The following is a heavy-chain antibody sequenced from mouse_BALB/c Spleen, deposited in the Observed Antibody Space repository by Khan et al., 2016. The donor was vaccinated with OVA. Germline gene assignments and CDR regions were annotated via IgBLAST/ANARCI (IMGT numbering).Heavy chain of an antibody. CDR2: INPSNYYT. CDR1: GYTFTSYT. J-gene: IGHJ3*01. V-gene: IGHV1-4*01. D-gene: IGHD2-14*01. CDR3: VREGAYHRADGWFAY. Sequence: QVQLQQSGAELARPGASVKMSCKASGYTFTSYTMHWVRQRPGQAPEWIGHINPSNYYTNYNQNFKDKATLIVDKSSSTAYMQLNSLTSEDSAVXYFVREGAYHRADGWFAYWGQGTLVTVSA.